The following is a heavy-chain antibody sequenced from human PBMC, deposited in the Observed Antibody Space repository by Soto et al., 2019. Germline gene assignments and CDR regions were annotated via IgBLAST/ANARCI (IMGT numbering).Heavy chain of an antibody. CDR1: SASVGSSSSY. J-gene: IGHJ4*02. CDR3: ASRYCINGVCYFDY. CDR2: INNDGGT. V-gene: IGHV4-61*01. Sequence: SVTLSLTCTICSASVGSSSSYSSWTSQPPGKGLEWIGYINNDGGTNFNSSLKSRVTISVDTSKNQFSLKLSSVTAAGTAVYYCASRYCINGVCYFDYWGQGALVTVS. D-gene: IGHD2-8*01.